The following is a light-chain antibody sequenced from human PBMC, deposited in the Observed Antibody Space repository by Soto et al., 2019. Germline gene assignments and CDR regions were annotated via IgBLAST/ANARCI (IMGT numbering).Light chain of an antibody. CDR3: QKYNRVPFS. J-gene: IGKJ3*01. CDR1: QPISID. V-gene: IGKV1-27*01. CDR2: SAS. Sequence: DIQMTQSPSYLSASVGDRVSISCRASQPISIDLAWYQQKPGMVPQLLIYSASTLQSGVPSRFSASGSGTTFTLTISSLRPGDVATYFCQKYNRVPFSFGPGTKVDLK.